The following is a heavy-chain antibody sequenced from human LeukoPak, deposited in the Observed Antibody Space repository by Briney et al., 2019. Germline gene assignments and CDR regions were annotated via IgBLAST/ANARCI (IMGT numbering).Heavy chain of an antibody. D-gene: IGHD1-26*01. CDR1: GYTFTSYG. CDR3: ARDHEGGSSYYYYYYGMDV. CDR2: ISAYNGNT. Sequence: ASVNVSCKASGYTFTSYGISWVRQAPGQGLEWMGWISAYNGNTNYAQKLQGRVTMTTDTSTSTAYMELRSLRSDDTAVYYCARDHEGGSSYYYYYYGMDVWGQGTTVTVSS. J-gene: IGHJ6*02. V-gene: IGHV1-18*01.